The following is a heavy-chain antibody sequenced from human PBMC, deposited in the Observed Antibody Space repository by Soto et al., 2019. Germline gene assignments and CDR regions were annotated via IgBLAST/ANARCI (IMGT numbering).Heavy chain of an antibody. Sequence: PSQTLSLTCTVAGGSISSSSYYWGWIRQPPGKGLEWIGSIYYSGSTYYNPSLKSRVTISVDTSKNPFSLKLSSVTAADTAVYYCARDSPRREYSHNYHYGMDVWGQGATVTVFS. D-gene: IGHD6-6*01. J-gene: IGHJ6*02. CDR1: GGSISSSSYY. CDR2: IYYSGST. V-gene: IGHV4-39*02. CDR3: ARDSPRREYSHNYHYGMDV.